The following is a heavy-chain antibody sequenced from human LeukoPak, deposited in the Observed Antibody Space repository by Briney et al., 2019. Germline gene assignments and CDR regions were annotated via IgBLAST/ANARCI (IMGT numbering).Heavy chain of an antibody. J-gene: IGHJ5*02. CDR1: GGSISSSSYY. Sequence: KTSETLSLTCTVSGGSISSSSYYWGWIRQPPGKGLEWIGSIYYSGSTYYNPSLKSRVTISVDASKNQFSLKLSSVTAADTAVYYCARDHTIFGVVTLNNWFDPSGQGTLVTVSS. D-gene: IGHD3-3*01. V-gene: IGHV4-39*07. CDR3: ARDHTIFGVVTLNNWFDP. CDR2: IYYSGST.